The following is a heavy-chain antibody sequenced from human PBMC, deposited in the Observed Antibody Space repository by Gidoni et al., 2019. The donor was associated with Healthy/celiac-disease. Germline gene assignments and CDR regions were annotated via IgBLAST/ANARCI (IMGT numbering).Heavy chain of an antibody. CDR2: ISGGGGST. CDR1: GFTFSRYA. J-gene: IGHJ4*02. Sequence: EVQLLESGGGLVQPGGSLRLSCAASGFTFSRYAMSWVRQAPGKGLEWVSAISGGGGSTYYADSVKGRFTISRDNSKNTLYLQMNSLRAEDTAVYYCAKSPPSPYSNSHYFDYWGQGTLVTVSS. CDR3: AKSPPSPYSNSHYFDY. D-gene: IGHD4-4*01. V-gene: IGHV3-23*01.